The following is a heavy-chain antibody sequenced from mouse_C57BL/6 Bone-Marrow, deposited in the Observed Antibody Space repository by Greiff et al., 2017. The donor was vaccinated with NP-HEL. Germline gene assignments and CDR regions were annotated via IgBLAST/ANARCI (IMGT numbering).Heavy chain of an antibody. CDR3: ARLGLLPFAY. CDR2: IWSGGST. J-gene: IGHJ3*01. Sequence: VQLQQSGPGLVQPSQSLSITCTVSGFSLTSYGVHWVRQSPGKGLEWLGVIWSGGSTDYNAAFISRLSISKDNSKSQVFFKMNSLQADDTAIYYCARLGLLPFAYWGQGTLVTVSA. D-gene: IGHD1-1*01. V-gene: IGHV2-2*01. CDR1: GFSLTSYG.